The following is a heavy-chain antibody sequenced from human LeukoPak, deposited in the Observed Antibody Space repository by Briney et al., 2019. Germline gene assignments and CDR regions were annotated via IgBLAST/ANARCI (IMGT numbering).Heavy chain of an antibody. J-gene: IGHJ4*02. D-gene: IGHD3-10*01. CDR1: GYTFTGYY. V-gene: IGHV1-2*02. CDR3: ARGPITMVRGVIITGDFDY. Sequence: ASVKVSCKASGYTFTGYYMHWVRQAPGQGLEWMGWINPNSGGTNYAQKLQGRVTMTTDTSTSTAYMELRSLRSDDTAVYYCARGPITMVRGVIITGDFDYWGQGTLVTVSS. CDR2: INPNSGGT.